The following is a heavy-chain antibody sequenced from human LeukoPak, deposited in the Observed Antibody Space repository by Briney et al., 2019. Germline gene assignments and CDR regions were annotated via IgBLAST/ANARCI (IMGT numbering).Heavy chain of an antibody. J-gene: IGHJ3*02. CDR2: IKQDGSEK. V-gene: IGHV3-7*01. CDR3: ARDCSTSCSGAFDI. Sequence: GGSLRLSCAASGFTFSSYWMSWVRQAPGKGLEWVANIKQDGSEKYYVDSVKGRFTISRDNAKNSLYLQMNSLRAEDTAVYYCARDCSTSCSGAFDIWGQGTMVTVSS. CDR1: GFTFSSYW. D-gene: IGHD2-2*01.